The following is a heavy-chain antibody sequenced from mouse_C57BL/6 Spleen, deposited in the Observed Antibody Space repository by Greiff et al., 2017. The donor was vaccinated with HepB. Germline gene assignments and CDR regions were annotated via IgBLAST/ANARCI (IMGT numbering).Heavy chain of an antibody. D-gene: IGHD2-3*01. CDR1: GYSITSGYY. V-gene: IGHV3-6*01. Sequence: EVQRVESGPGLVKPSQSLSLTCSVTGYSITSGYYWNWIRQFPGNKLEWMGYISYDGSNNYNPSLKNRISITRDTSKNQFFLKLNSVTTEDTATYYCARGGYYYYWGQGTTLTVSS. CDR3: ARGGYYYY. CDR2: ISYDGSN. J-gene: IGHJ2*01.